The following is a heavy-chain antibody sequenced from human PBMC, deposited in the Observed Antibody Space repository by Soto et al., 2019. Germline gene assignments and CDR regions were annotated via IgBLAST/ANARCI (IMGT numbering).Heavy chain of an antibody. Sequence: XETLSLTCAVSGGSVSSGSYYWSWIRQPPGKGLEWIGYIYYSGSTNYNPSLKSRVTIPVDTSKNQFSLKLSSVTAADTAVYYCAGGAKYCTNGVCYTPNNWFDHWGQGTKVTVSS. D-gene: IGHD2-8*01. CDR1: GGSVSSGSYY. V-gene: IGHV4-61*01. CDR2: IYYSGST. CDR3: AGGAKYCTNGVCYTPNNWFDH. J-gene: IGHJ5*02.